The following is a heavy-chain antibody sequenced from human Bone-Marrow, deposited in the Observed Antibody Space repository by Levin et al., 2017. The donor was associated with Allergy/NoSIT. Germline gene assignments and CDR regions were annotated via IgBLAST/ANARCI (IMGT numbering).Heavy chain of an antibody. V-gene: IGHV3-21*01. CDR2: ISAGGNYI. CDR3: ASWAMYHYDRSAFDYFYYAMDV. J-gene: IGHJ6*02. Sequence: GGSLRLSCAASGILFSSYDMNWLRQAPGKGLEWVSSISAGGNYIYYADSVKGRFTISRDNAKNSLFLQMNSLRAEDTAVYYCASWAMYHYDRSAFDYFYYAMDVWGQGTTVTVSS. CDR1: GILFSSYD. D-gene: IGHD3-22*01.